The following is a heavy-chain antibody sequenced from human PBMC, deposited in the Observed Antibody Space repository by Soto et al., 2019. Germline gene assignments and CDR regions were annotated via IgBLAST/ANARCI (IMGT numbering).Heavy chain of an antibody. D-gene: IGHD3-3*02. Sequence: AXVSLRLSCAASGFSFSNFGMHWVRLAPGRGLEWVAVISYDGSTKYYGDSVKGRFIISRDNSINTLYLQMNSLRAEDTALYYCAKDQISHFWSGFPPYYSYTMDVWGPGTTVTVSS. V-gene: IGHV3-30*18. CDR3: AKDQISHFWSGFPPYYSYTMDV. CDR2: ISYDGSTK. J-gene: IGHJ6*02. CDR1: GFSFSNFG.